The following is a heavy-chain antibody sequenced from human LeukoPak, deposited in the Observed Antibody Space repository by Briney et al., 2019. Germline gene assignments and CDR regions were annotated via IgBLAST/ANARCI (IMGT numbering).Heavy chain of an antibody. J-gene: IGHJ4*02. CDR1: GGSISSSSFY. V-gene: IGHV4-39*07. D-gene: IGHD3-10*01. CDR2: IYYAGST. CDR3: ARAGKLWFGELPDF. Sequence: SETLSLTCNVSGGSISSSSFYWGLIRQPPGKGLEWLGSIYYAGSTYYNPSLKSRVTISIDMSKNQFSLKLSSVTAADTAVYYCARAGKLWFGELPDFWGQGTLVTVSS.